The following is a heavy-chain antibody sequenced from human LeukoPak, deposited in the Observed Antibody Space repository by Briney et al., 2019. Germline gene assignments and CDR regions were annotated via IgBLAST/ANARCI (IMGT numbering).Heavy chain of an antibody. V-gene: IGHV4-61*02. J-gene: IGHJ4*02. CDR3: ARDSRYYDYWSGYLDY. CDR2: MSTSGKT. D-gene: IGHD3-3*01. CDR1: GGSTTSSIYS. Sequence: PSQTLSLTCTVSGGSTTSSIYSWSWIRQPAGKGLEWIGRMSTSGKTNYNPSLKSRVTMSVDTSNNQFFLNLSSVTAADTAVYYCARDSRYYDYWSGYLDYWGQGTLVTVSS.